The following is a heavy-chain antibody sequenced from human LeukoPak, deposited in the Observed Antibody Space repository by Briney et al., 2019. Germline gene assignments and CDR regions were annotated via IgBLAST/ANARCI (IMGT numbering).Heavy chain of an antibody. J-gene: IGHJ4*02. CDR3: ASLGHDYDILTGYYSGGDY. Sequence: GASVKVSCKASGYTFTGYYMHWVRQAPGQGLEWMGWINPNSGGTNYAQKFQGRVTMTRDTSISTAYMELSRLRSDDTAVYYCASLGHDYDILTGYYSGGDYWGQGTLVTVSS. D-gene: IGHD3-9*01. V-gene: IGHV1-2*02. CDR2: INPNSGGT. CDR1: GYTFTGYY.